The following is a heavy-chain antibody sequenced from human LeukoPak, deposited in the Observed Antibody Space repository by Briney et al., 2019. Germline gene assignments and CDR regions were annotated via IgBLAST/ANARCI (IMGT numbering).Heavy chain of an antibody. V-gene: IGHV1-2*02. D-gene: IGHD1-1*01. CDR2: INPNSGGT. CDR1: GYTFTGYY. Sequence: ASVKVSCKASGYTFTGYYMHWVRQAPGQGLEWMGWINPNSGGTNYAQKFQGRVTMTRDTSISTAYMELSRLRSDDTAVYYCARARDLSGTVFDYWGQGTRVTVSS. J-gene: IGHJ4*02. CDR3: ARARDLSGTVFDY.